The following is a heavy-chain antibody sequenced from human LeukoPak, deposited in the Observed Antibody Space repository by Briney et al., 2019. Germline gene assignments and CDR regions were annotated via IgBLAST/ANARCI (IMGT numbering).Heavy chain of an antibody. CDR3: ARKLYGSGSYPVPFDY. CDR2: INAGNGNT. J-gene: IGHJ4*02. V-gene: IGHV1-3*01. Sequence: ASVKVSCKASGYTFTSYAMHWVRQAPGQRLEWMGWINAGNGNTKYSQEFQGRVTMTTDTSTSTAYMELRSLRSDDTAVYYCARKLYGSGSYPVPFDYWGQGTLVTVSS. D-gene: IGHD3-10*01. CDR1: GYTFTSYA.